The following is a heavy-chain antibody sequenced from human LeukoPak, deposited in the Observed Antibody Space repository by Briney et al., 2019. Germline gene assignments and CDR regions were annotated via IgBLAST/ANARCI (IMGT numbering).Heavy chain of an antibody. Sequence: KPGGSLRLSCAASGFTFSSYSMNWVRQAPGKGLEWVSSISTSSSYIYHADSVKGRFTISRDNAKNSLYLQMNSLRAEDTAVYYCARNKGIAAAELYYYYGMDVWGQGTTVTVSS. D-gene: IGHD6-13*01. CDR3: ARNKGIAAAELYYYYGMDV. CDR1: GFTFSSYS. V-gene: IGHV3-21*01. J-gene: IGHJ6*02. CDR2: ISTSSSYI.